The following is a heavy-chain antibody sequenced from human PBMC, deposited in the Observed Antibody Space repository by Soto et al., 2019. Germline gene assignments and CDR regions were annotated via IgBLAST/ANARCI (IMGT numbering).Heavy chain of an antibody. J-gene: IGHJ4*02. CDR2: IRSKANSYSK. Sequence: PGGSMRLFCAASGFTFSGSAMHWVRQAYGKGLEWVGRIRSKANSYSKAYAASVKGRFTISRDDSKNTAYLQMNSLKTEDTAVYNCTRPLLDYWGQGTLVTVSS. CDR3: TRPLLDY. V-gene: IGHV3-73*01. CDR1: GFTFSGSA.